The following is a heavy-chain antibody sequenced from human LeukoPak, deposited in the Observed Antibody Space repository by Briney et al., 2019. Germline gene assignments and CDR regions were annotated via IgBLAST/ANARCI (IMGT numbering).Heavy chain of an antibody. V-gene: IGHV1-2*02. Sequence: ASVKVSCKASGYSFTAYYIHWVRQAPGQGPEWLGCLNPNSGDTNYAQRFEGRVTMTRDTSISTAYMELNRLRSDDTAVYYCARTGTYFFDNDRKTNWFDPWGQGTLVTVSS. J-gene: IGHJ5*02. CDR1: GYSFTAYY. CDR3: ARTGTYFFDNDRKTNWFDP. D-gene: IGHD3-22*01. CDR2: LNPNSGDT.